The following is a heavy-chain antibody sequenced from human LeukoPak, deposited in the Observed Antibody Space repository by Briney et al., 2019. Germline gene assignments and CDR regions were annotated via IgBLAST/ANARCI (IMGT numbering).Heavy chain of an antibody. CDR1: GYSISSGYY. J-gene: IGHJ4*02. CDR2: IYHSGST. Sequence: SETLSLTCTVSGYSISSGYYWGWIRQPPGKGLEWIGSIYHSGSTYYNPSLKSRVTISVDTSKNQFSLKLSSVTAADTAVYYCARGLRVGATIFDHWGQGTLVTVSS. D-gene: IGHD1-26*01. V-gene: IGHV4-38-2*02. CDR3: ARGLRVGATIFDH.